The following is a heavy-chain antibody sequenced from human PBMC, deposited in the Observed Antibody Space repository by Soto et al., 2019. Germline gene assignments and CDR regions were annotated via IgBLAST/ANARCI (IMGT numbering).Heavy chain of an antibody. J-gene: IGHJ4*02. Sequence: GGSLRLSCAASGFTFSTYGMSWVRQAPGKGLEWVSTISGSGGRTYYADSVKGRFTISRDNSKNTLYLQMNSLRAEDTAVYYCAPLAVADGGIDYWGQGTVVTVSS. CDR2: ISGSGGRT. D-gene: IGHD6-19*01. V-gene: IGHV3-23*01. CDR3: APLAVADGGIDY. CDR1: GFTFSTYG.